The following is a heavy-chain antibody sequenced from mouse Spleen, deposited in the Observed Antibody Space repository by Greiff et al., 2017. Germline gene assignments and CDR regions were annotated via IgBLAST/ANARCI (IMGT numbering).Heavy chain of an antibody. CDR3: ARGRLTNYYAMDY. V-gene: IGHV1-18*01. CDR1: GYTFTDYN. J-gene: IGHJ4*01. D-gene: IGHD2-12*01. CDR2: INPNNGGT. Sequence: EVKLMESGPELVKPGASVKIPCKASGYTFTDYNMDWVKQSHGKSLEWIGDINPNNGGTIYNQKFKGKATLTVDKSSSTAYMELRSLTSEDTAVYYCARGRLTNYYAMDYWGQGTSVTVSS.